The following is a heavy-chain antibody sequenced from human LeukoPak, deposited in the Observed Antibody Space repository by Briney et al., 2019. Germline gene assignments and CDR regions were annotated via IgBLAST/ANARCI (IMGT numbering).Heavy chain of an antibody. J-gene: IGHJ4*02. Sequence: SETLSLTCTVSGGSISSYYWSWIRQPPGKGLEWIGYIYYSGRTNYNPSLKSRVTISVDTSKNQFSLKLSSVTAADTAVYYCARGDLGYCSGGSCLTYWGQGTLVTVSS. CDR3: ARGDLGYCSGGSCLTY. CDR1: GGSISSYY. CDR2: IYYSGRT. D-gene: IGHD2-15*01. V-gene: IGHV4-59*01.